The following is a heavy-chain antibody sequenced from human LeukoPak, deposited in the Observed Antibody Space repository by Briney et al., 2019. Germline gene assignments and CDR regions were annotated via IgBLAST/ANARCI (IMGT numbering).Heavy chain of an antibody. V-gene: IGHV1-8*03. J-gene: IGHJ5*02. D-gene: IGHD1-26*01. CDR3: ARPRRGSYHNWFDP. CDR1: GYTFTSYD. CDR2: MNPNSGNT. Sequence: ASVKVSCKASGYTFTSYDINWVRQATGQGLEWMGWMNPNSGNTGYAQKFQGRVTITRNTSISTAYMELSSLRSEDTAVYYCARPRRGSYHNWFDPWGQGTLVIVSS.